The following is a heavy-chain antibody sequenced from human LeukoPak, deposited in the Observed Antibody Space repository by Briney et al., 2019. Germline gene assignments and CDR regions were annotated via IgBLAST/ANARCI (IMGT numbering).Heavy chain of an antibody. J-gene: IGHJ5*02. CDR1: RFTLSNYW. Sequence: GGSLRLSCAASRFTLSNYWMSWARQAPGKGLEWVANIKQDGSETYYVDSVKGRFTISRDNAKNSLYLQMNSLRAEDTAVYYCARDAYNYASESWGQGTLVTVSS. V-gene: IGHV3-7*01. CDR2: IKQDGSET. D-gene: IGHD3-10*01. CDR3: ARDAYNYASES.